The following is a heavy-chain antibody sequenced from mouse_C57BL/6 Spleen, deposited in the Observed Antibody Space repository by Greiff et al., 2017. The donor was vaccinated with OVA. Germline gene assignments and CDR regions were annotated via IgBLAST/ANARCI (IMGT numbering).Heavy chain of an antibody. CDR3: ARLTDY. V-gene: IGHV1-82*01. CDR1: GYAFSSSW. Sequence: QVQLQQSGPELVKPGASVKISCKASGYAFSSSWMNWVKQRPGKGLEWIGRIYPGDGDTNYNGKFKGKATLTADKSSSTAYMQLSILTSEDSAVYFCARLTDYWGQGTTLTVSS. J-gene: IGHJ2*01. CDR2: IYPGDGDT.